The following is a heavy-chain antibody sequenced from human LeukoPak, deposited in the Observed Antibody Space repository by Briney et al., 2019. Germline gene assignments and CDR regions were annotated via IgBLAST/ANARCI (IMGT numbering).Heavy chain of an antibody. V-gene: IGHV1-18*01. CDR3: ARTRDARYNWCDP. J-gene: IGHJ5*02. D-gene: IGHD2-2*01. CDR2: ISAYNGNT. CDR1: GYTFTSYG. Sequence: VASVKVSCKASGYTFTSYGISWVRQAPGQGLEWMGWISAYNGNTNYAQKLQGRVTMTTDTSTSTAYMELRSLRSDGTAVYYCARTRDARYNWCDPWGQGTLVTVSS.